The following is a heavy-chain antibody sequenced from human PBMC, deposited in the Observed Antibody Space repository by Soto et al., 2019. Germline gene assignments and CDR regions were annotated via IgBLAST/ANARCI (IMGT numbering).Heavy chain of an antibody. J-gene: IGHJ3*01. CDR2: IYWDDET. Sequence: QITLKESGPTVVKPTQTLTLTCTFSGFSVSSNGVGVSWFRQSPGKALEWLALIYWDDETRYSPSLKRRVTINKDTSKNQVVLRITNMDPVDTATYFCAPHLIGWGDACEVWGQGTTVTVSS. CDR1: GFSVSSNGVG. V-gene: IGHV2-5*02. CDR3: APHLIGWGDACEV. D-gene: IGHD6-19*01.